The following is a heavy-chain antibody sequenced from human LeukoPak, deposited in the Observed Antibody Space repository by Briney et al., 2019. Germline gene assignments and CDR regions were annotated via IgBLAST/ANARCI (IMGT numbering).Heavy chain of an antibody. V-gene: IGHV4-59*01. CDR2: IYYSGST. CDR3: ARGVWGSGSYYRFGLDY. CDR1: GGSISSYY. Sequence: PSETLSLTCTVSGGSISSYYWSWIRQPPGKGLEWIGYIYYSGSTNYNPSLKSRVTISVDTSKSQFSLKLSSVTAADTAVYYCARGVWGSGSYYRFGLDYWGQGTLVTVSS. J-gene: IGHJ4*02. D-gene: IGHD3-10*01.